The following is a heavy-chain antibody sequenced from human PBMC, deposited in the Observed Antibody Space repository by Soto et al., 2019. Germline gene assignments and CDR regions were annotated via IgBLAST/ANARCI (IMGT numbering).Heavy chain of an antibody. CDR3: ARDTFPRSGWSYFDY. D-gene: IGHD6-19*01. V-gene: IGHV6-1*01. CDR2: TYYRSKWYN. CDR1: GDSVSSNTGA. Sequence: QTLSLTCAISGDSVSSNTGAWSWIRQSPWRGLEWLGRTYYRSKWYNDFAVSVKSRININADTSKNQFSLQLNSVTPEDTAVYYCARDTFPRSGWSYFDYWGQGTLVTVSS. J-gene: IGHJ4*02.